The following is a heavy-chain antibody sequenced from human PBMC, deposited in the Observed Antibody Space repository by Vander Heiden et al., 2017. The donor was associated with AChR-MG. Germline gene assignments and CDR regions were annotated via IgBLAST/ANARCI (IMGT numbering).Heavy chain of an antibody. V-gene: IGHV3-30-3*01. D-gene: IGHD1-26*01. CDR1: GFTFSGYA. CDR2: ISYDGSNK. CDR3: ARGLVGATVYNWFDP. Sequence: QVQLVESGGGVVQPGRSLSLSWPASGFTFSGYAMHWVRQAPGKGLEWVAVISYDGSNKYYADSVKGRFTISRDNSKNTLYLQMNSLRAEDTAVYYCARGLVGATVYNWFDPWGQGTLVTVSS. J-gene: IGHJ5*02.